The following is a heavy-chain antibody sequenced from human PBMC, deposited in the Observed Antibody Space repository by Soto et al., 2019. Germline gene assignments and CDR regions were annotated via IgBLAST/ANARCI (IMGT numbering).Heavy chain of an antibody. J-gene: IGHJ4*02. CDR3: AIAVAGGGDY. V-gene: IGHV3-30*03. D-gene: IGHD6-19*01. CDR2: ISYDGSNK. Sequence: QVQLVESGGGVVQPGRSLRLSCAASGFTFSSYGMHWVRQAPGKGLEWVAVISYDGSNKYYADSVKGRFTISRDNSKNPLYLQMDSLGAEDTGVYYCAIAVAGGGDYWGQGTLVTVSS. CDR1: GFTFSSYG.